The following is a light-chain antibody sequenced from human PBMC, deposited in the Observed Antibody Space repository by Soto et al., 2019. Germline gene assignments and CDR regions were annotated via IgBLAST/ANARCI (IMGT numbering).Light chain of an antibody. V-gene: IGKV2-28*01. Sequence: DIVMTQSPLPLPVTPGEPASISCKSSQSLLYGNGYTYLDWYLQKPGQSPQLLIYLGSHRASGVPDRLGGSGSGTDFTLKISRVEAEDVGVYYCMQAVQTPITFGQGTRLDIK. J-gene: IGKJ5*01. CDR3: MQAVQTPIT. CDR2: LGS. CDR1: QSLLYGNGYTY.